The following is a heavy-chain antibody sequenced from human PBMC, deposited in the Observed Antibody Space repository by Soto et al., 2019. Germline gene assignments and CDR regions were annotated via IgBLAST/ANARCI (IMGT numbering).Heavy chain of an antibody. D-gene: IGHD4-4*01. CDR2: INPDGNVG. CDR3: AGWGGHDYNY. V-gene: IGHV3-7*03. Sequence: EVQLLGSGGGLVQPGGSLRLSCVGSGFTFSTYWMNWVRQAPGKGLEWVANINPDGNVGTYVDSVRGRFTTSRDNAKNPLYLQMNRLRAEDTAVYFCAGWGGHDYNYWGQGIMVTVSS. CDR1: GFTFSTYW. J-gene: IGHJ4*02.